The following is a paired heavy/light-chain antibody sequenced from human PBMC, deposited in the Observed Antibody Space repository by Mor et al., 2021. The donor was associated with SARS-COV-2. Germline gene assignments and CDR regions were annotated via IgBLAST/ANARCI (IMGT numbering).Heavy chain of an antibody. CDR3: ARVYGESHLGAVDY. D-gene: IGHD7-27*01. V-gene: IGHV3-33*01. J-gene: IGHJ4*02. CDR1: GFTFSSYA. Sequence: QVQLVESGGGVVQPGRSLRLSCAASGFTFSSYAMHWVRQAPGKGLEWVAVIWYDGDNKYYSDSVKGRFTISRDNSNNTLSLQMNSLRAEDTAVYYCARVYGESHLGAVDYWGQGTLVTVSS. CDR2: IWYDGDNK.
Light chain of an antibody. CDR2: DGS. Sequence: EIVLTQSPGTLSLSPGERATLSCRASQFVSSTYLAWYQQKPGQAPRLLIYDGSSRATGIPDRFGGSGSGTDFTLTISRLEPEDFAMYYCQQYGSSLLTFGGGTKVEIK. CDR1: QFVSSTY. V-gene: IGKV3-20*01. CDR3: QQYGSSLLT. J-gene: IGKJ4*01.